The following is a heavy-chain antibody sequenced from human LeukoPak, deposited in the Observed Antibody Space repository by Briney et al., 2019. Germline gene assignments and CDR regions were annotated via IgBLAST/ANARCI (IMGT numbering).Heavy chain of an antibody. J-gene: IGHJ4*02. Sequence: GASVKVSCKTSGYSFTSYNLHWVRQAPGQRLEWMGIIKPSGDNTNNAQKFQGRVTMTRDTSTSTVYMELSSLRSEDTAVYYCAREIGPRQLHLWGSAFDYWGQGTLVTVSS. D-gene: IGHD5-18*01. CDR2: IKPSGDNT. CDR3: AREIGPRQLHLWGSAFDY. CDR1: GYSFTSYN. V-gene: IGHV1-46*01.